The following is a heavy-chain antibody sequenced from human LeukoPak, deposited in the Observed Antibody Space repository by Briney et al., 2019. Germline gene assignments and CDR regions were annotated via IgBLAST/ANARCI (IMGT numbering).Heavy chain of an antibody. V-gene: IGHV4-31*03. Sequence: SQTLSLTCKVSGGSITSGGNYWSWIRQHPGKGLKWIGYIYYSGSTYDNPSLKSRLSISVDTSKNQFSLKLSSVTAADTAVYYCAGFDHGGTRADYWGQGTLVTVSS. J-gene: IGHJ4*02. CDR3: AGFDHGGTRADY. D-gene: IGHD4-17*01. CDR1: GGSITSGGNY. CDR2: IYYSGST.